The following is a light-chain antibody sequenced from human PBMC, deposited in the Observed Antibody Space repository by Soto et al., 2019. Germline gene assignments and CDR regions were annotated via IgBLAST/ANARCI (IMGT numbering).Light chain of an antibody. CDR3: QQCAYSPRT. Sequence: EIVLTQSPDTLSLSPGERATISCRASQSIGNNYLAWYQQKPGQAPRLLIYDAYSRATGIPDRFTGSGSGADFALTISRLEPEDFAVYYCQQCAYSPRTFGQGTKVEVK. CDR1: QSIGNNY. V-gene: IGKV3-20*01. J-gene: IGKJ1*01. CDR2: DAY.